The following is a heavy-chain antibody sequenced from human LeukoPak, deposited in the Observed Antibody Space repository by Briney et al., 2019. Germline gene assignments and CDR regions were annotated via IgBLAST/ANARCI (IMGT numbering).Heavy chain of an antibody. CDR2: ISCSGRSK. V-gene: IGHV3-23*01. D-gene: IGHD5-12*01. CDR1: GLTFRSYA. CDR3: AKGGHIVATIAFDY. Sequence: GGSLRLSCAASGLTFRSYAMSWVRRAPGKVLECVSAISCSGRSKYYADSVKDRFTISRDNSKSTLYLQMSSLRAEDTAVYYCAKGGHIVATIAFDYWGQGTLVTVSS. J-gene: IGHJ4*02.